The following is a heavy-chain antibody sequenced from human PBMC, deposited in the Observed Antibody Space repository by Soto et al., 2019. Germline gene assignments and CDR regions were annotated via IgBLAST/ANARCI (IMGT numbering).Heavy chain of an antibody. V-gene: IGHV4-39*01. CDR1: GGSISSSSYY. J-gene: IGHJ4*02. D-gene: IGHD6-13*01. CDR2: IYYSGST. CDR3: ARWVIAAAGTKAWYFDY. Sequence: SETLSLTCTVSGGSISSSSYYWCWIRKPPGEGLEWIGSIYYSGSTYYNPSLKSRVTISVDTSKNQFSLKLSSVTAADTAVYYCARWVIAAAGTKAWYFDYWGQGTLVTVSS.